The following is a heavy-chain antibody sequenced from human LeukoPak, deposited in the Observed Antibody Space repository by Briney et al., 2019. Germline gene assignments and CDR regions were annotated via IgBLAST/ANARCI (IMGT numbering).Heavy chain of an antibody. Sequence: SETLSLTCTVSGGSISSYYWSWIRQPPGKGLEWIGYIYYSGSTNYNLSLKSRVTISVDTSKNQFSLKLSSVTAADTAVYYCARGLGSYSSSWYRQGDYYYMDVWGKGTTVTVSS. J-gene: IGHJ6*03. CDR3: ARGLGSYSSSWYRQGDYYYMDV. D-gene: IGHD6-13*01. CDR2: IYYSGST. CDR1: GGSISSYY. V-gene: IGHV4-59*08.